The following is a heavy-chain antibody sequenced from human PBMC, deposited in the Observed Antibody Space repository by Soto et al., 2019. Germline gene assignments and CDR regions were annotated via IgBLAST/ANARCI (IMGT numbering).Heavy chain of an antibody. CDR1: GFSFSRYG. CDR2: ISYDGINK. D-gene: IGHD1-26*01. V-gene: IGHV3-30*18. CDR3: AKEGDFSLDY. J-gene: IGHJ4*02. Sequence: QVHLVESGGGVVQPGRSLRLSCAASGFSFSRYGMHWVRQAPGKGLECVAVISYDGINKYYADSVKGRFTLSRDNSKNTLYLQMNSPRGDDTAVYFCAKEGDFSLDYWGQGTLVTVSS.